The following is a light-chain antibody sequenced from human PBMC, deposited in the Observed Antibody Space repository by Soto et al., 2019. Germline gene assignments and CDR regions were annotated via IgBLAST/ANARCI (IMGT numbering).Light chain of an antibody. CDR2: EVS. CDR1: SSDVGGYNY. Sequence: QSALTQPASVSGSPGQSITISCTGTSSDVGGYNYVSWYQQHPGKAPKLIIYEVSKRPSGVPDRFSGSKSGNTASLTVSGLQAEDEGDYYCSSYAGSNYPYVFGTGTKLTVL. CDR3: SSYAGSNYPYV. V-gene: IGLV2-8*01. J-gene: IGLJ1*01.